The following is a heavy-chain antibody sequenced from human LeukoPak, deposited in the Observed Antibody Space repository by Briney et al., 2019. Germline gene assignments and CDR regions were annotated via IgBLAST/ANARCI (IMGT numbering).Heavy chain of an antibody. Sequence: LRASVKVSCKASGYTFTGYYMHWVRQAPGQGLEWMGWINPNSGGTNYAQKFQGWVTMTRDTSISTAYMELSRLRSDDTAVYYCAREQIAAAGPYYYYGMGVWGKGTTVTVSS. CDR2: INPNSGGT. CDR1: GYTFTGYY. CDR3: AREQIAAAGPYYYYGMGV. D-gene: IGHD6-13*01. J-gene: IGHJ6*04. V-gene: IGHV1-2*04.